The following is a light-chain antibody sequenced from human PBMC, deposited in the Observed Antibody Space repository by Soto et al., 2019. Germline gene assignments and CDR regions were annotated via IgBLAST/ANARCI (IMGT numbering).Light chain of an antibody. Sequence: DIQMTQSPSSVSASVGDRITITCRASQGVSTSLAGYQQEPGKAPKLLIYSVSNLPSGVPSRFRSRGSGTDFTLTISSLQPEDSAIFYCQQAKNFPWTFGQGTKVAIK. J-gene: IGKJ1*01. CDR2: SVS. V-gene: IGKV1-12*01. CDR3: QQAKNFPWT. CDR1: QGVSTS.